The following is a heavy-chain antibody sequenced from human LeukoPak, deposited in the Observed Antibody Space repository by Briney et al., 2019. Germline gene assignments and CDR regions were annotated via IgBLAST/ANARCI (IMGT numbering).Heavy chain of an antibody. D-gene: IGHD5-12*01. J-gene: IGHJ4*02. CDR2: IYYSGST. CDR1: GDSISSGGYY. CDR3: ARGVATNGKFDY. V-gene: IGHV4-31*03. Sequence: SETLSLTCTVSGDSISSGGYYWSWIRQHPGKGLEWIGYIYYSGSTYYNPSLESRVTISVDTSKNQFSLKLSSVTVADTAVYYCARGVATNGKFDYWGQGTLVTVSS.